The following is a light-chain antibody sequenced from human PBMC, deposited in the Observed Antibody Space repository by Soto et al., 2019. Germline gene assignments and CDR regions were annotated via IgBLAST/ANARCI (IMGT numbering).Light chain of an antibody. V-gene: IGKV1-39*01. CDR2: CAS. CDR1: HTIATY. CDR3: QRFYYYPHT. Sequence: IQMTQSPSSLSASVGDGVTLSCRASHTIATYLNWHQQKPGQVSEVMIYCASRLPVGVPSRFTGTGYGTDVTLTINNLQHEDFGIYYCQRFYYYPHTFRQGT. J-gene: IGKJ2*01.